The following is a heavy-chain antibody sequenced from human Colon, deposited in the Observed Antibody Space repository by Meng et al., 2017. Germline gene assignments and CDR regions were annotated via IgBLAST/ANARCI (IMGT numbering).Heavy chain of an antibody. CDR2: IYYSGTT. J-gene: IGHJ5*02. D-gene: IGHD3-22*01. CDR3: AKSYYYDSSGLNWFDP. Sequence: QVLLQESGPGLVKPSETLSLTCTVSCGSISSGGSYWNLIRQHPGKGLEWIGYIYYSGTTSYNPSLKSRITISVDTSKNQFSLKLSSVTAADTAVYYCAKSYYYDSSGLNWFDPWVQGTLVTVSS. V-gene: IGHV4-31*03. CDR1: CGSISSGGSY.